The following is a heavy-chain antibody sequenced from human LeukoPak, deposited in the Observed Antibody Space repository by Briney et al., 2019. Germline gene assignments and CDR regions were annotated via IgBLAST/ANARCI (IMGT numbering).Heavy chain of an antibody. CDR2: IGNTET. J-gene: IGHJ4*02. CDR1: GFPFETNA. CDR3: AKDWIQFNRVFDCFDS. D-gene: IGHD5-18*01. V-gene: IGHV3-23*01. Sequence: PGGSLRLSCATSGFPFETNAMSWVRQAPGKGLEWVATIGNTETFYADSVTGRFTISRDNSKNTVNLQMNRLRFEDTAIYYCAKDWIQFNRVFDCFDSWGQGTLVTVSS.